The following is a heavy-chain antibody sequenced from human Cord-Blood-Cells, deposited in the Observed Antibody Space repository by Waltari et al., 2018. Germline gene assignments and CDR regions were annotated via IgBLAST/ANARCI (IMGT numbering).Heavy chain of an antibody. V-gene: IGHV1-2*04. CDR3: ARDESAGLPDY. J-gene: IGHJ4*02. Sequence: QVQLVQSGAEVKKPGASVKVSCQASGYTFTGYYMHWVRQAPGQGVEWIGWINPNSGGTNYAQKLQGWVTMTRDTSISTAYMELSRLRSDDTAVYYCARDESAGLPDYWGQGTLVTVSS. D-gene: IGHD2-15*01. CDR1: GYTFTGYY. CDR2: INPNSGGT.